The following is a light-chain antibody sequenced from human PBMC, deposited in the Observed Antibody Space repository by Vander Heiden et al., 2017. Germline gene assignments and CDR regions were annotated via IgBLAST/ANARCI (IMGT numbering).Light chain of an antibody. V-gene: IGLV6-57*01. CDR3: QSYDSSNVV. CDR1: TGSIASND. Sequence: NFMLTQPHSVSESPGKTVTISGTRTTGSIASNDGQWYQQRPGSSPTTVIYEDNQRPSGAPDRFSGSIDSSSNPASLTISGLKTEDEDDYYCQSYDSSNVVFGGGTKLTVL. J-gene: IGLJ2*01. CDR2: EDN.